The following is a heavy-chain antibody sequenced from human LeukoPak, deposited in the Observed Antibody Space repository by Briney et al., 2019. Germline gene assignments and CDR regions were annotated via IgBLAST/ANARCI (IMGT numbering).Heavy chain of an antibody. CDR2: INPNSGGT. V-gene: IGHV1-2*02. CDR1: GYTFTGYY. CDR3: VRVDGSGWYWFDP. D-gene: IGHD6-19*01. J-gene: IGHJ5*02. Sequence: ASVKVSCKASGYTFTGYYIHWVRQAPGQGLEWMGWINPNSGGTNYAQKFQGRVTMTRDTSISTAHMELSRLRSDDTAVYYCVRVDGSGWYWFDPWGRGTLVTVSS.